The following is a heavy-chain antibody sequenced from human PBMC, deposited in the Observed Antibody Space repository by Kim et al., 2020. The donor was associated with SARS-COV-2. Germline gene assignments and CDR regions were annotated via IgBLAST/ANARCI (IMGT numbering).Heavy chain of an antibody. V-gene: IGHV4-31*02. Sequence: TPSLKSRVTISVDTSKNPFSLKLSSVTAADTAVYYCARGSMTTASGTLDYWGQGTLVTVSS. J-gene: IGHJ4*02. CDR3: ARGSMTTASGTLDY. D-gene: IGHD4-17*01.